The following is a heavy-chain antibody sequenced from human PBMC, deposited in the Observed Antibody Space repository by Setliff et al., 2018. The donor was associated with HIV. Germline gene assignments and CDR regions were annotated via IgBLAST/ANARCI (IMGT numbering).Heavy chain of an antibody. V-gene: IGHV4-38-2*01. D-gene: IGHD2-15*01. CDR3: ARIPRRGRYCSGGSCYSRYGMDV. CDR2: IYHTGST. Sequence: PSETLSLTCDVSGYSISSGYYWGWIRQSPGKGLEWIATIYHTGSTYYNPSLKSRVTISVDTSKNQFSLKLSSVTAADTAVYYCARIPRRGRYCSGGSCYSRYGMDVWGQGTTVTVSS. J-gene: IGHJ6*02. CDR1: GYSISSGYY.